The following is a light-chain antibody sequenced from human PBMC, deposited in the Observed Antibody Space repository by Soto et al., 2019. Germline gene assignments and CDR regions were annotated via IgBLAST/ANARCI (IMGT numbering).Light chain of an antibody. V-gene: IGKV3-11*01. CDR3: QQRYNWPLT. CDR1: QSISSS. J-gene: IGKJ4*01. CDR2: DAS. Sequence: EIVLTQSPATLSLSPGERATLSCRASQSISSSLAWHQQKPGQAPRLLIFDASSWATGIPARFSGSGSGTDFTLTISSLEPEDFAVYYCQQRYNWPLTFGGGTKVEI.